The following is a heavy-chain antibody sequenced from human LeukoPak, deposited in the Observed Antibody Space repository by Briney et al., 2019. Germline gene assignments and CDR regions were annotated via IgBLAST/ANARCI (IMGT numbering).Heavy chain of an antibody. CDR1: GYTFTNYG. D-gene: IGHD6-6*01. CDR3: ARPLKYSSSSGRGGYFDY. CDR2: ISPNNGNT. J-gene: IGHJ4*02. V-gene: IGHV1-18*01. Sequence: GASVTVSCKASGYTFTNYGISWVRQAPGQGLEWMGWISPNNGNTNYARGLQGRVTMTTDTSTSTAYMELTSLRSDDTAVYYCARPLKYSSSSGRGGYFDYWGQGTLVTDSS.